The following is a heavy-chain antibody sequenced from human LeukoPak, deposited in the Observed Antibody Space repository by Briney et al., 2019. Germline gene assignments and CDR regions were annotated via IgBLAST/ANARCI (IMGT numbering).Heavy chain of an antibody. V-gene: IGHV3-23*01. CDR2: ITGSGDNT. CDR3: AKVGATIDY. J-gene: IGHJ4*02. CDR1: GFTFSSYA. D-gene: IGHD1-26*01. Sequence: GGSLRLSCAASGFTFSSYAMSWVRQAPGKGLEWVSVITGSGDNTYYTDSVKGRFTISRDNSKNTLYLQMNSLRAEDTAVYYCAKVGATIDYWGQGTLVTVSS.